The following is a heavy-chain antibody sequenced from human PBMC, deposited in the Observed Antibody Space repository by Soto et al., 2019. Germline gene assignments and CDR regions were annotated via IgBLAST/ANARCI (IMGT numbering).Heavy chain of an antibody. J-gene: IGHJ4*02. CDR2: ISAYNGNK. V-gene: IGHV1-18*01. Sequence: SVXVXXKAXGYTXXXYGISWVRXXPGQGLEWMGWISAYNGNKKYAQKLQGRVTMTTDTSTSTAYMELRSLRSDDTAVYYCARGVTPYYFDYWGQGTLVTVSS. CDR1: GYTXXXYG. D-gene: IGHD4-4*01. CDR3: ARGVTPYYFDY.